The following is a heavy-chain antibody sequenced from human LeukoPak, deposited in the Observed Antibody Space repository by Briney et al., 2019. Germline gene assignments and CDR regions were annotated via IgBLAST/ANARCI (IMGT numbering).Heavy chain of an antibody. J-gene: IGHJ3*02. D-gene: IGHD3-22*01. V-gene: IGHV4-34*01. Sequence: SETLSLTCAVYGGSFSGYYWSWIRQPPGKGLEWIGEINHSGSTNHNPSLQSRVTISVDTSKNQLSLNLSSVTAADTAVYFCARGPYSYDSSGAFDIWGQGTMVTVSS. CDR1: GGSFSGYY. CDR2: INHSGST. CDR3: ARGPYSYDSSGAFDI.